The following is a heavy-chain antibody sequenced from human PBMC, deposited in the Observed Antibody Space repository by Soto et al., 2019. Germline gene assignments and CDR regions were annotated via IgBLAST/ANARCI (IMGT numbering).Heavy chain of an antibody. Sequence: GGSLRLSCAASGLTFSGYGMHWVGQAPGKGLEWVAVTRHDGSNTYYADSVRGRFTISRDNSNKMLYLQMNSLRAEDTAVYYCARDGVGTTTYFGYFDYWGQGTLVTVSS. CDR2: TRHDGSNT. CDR1: GLTFSGYG. D-gene: IGHD1-26*01. V-gene: IGHV3-33*01. J-gene: IGHJ4*02. CDR3: ARDGVGTTTYFGYFDY.